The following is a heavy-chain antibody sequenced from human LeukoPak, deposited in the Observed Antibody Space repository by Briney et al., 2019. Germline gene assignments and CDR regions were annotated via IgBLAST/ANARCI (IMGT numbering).Heavy chain of an antibody. CDR2: ISSSSSYI. CDR1: GFTFSSYW. CDR3: ARMTQGSPQYFQH. V-gene: IGHV3-21*01. Sequence: GGSLRLSCAASGFTFSSYWMHWVRQAPGKGLEWVSSISSSSSYIYYADSVKGRFTISRDNAKNSLYLQMNSLRAEDTAVYYCARMTQGSPQYFQHWGQGTLVTVSS. J-gene: IGHJ1*01.